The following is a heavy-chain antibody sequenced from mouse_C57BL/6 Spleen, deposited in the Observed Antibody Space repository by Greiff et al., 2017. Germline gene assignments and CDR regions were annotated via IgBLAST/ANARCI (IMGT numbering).Heavy chain of an antibody. V-gene: IGHV1-26*01. J-gene: IGHJ4*01. CDR1: GYTFTDYY. CDR2: INPNNGGT. Sequence: EVQLQQSGPELVKPGASVKISCKASGYTFTDYYMNWVKQSHGKSLEWIGDINPNNGGTSYTPKFKGKATLTVDKSSSTAYMGLRSLTSEDSAVYYCARGSLITTVVARYAMDYWGQGTSVTVSS. CDR3: ARGSLITTVVARYAMDY. D-gene: IGHD1-1*01.